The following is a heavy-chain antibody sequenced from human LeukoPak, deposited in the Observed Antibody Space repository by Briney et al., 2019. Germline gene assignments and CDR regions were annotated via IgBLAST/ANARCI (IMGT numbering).Heavy chain of an antibody. CDR3: AKETTTPMVRGVIITTPFGY. CDR1: GFTFSSYA. D-gene: IGHD3-10*01. Sequence: GRSLRLSWAASGFTFSSYAMHWVRQAPGKGLEWVAVISYDGSNKYYADSVKGRFTISRDNSKNTLYLQMNSLRAEDTAVYYCAKETTTPMVRGVIITTPFGYWGQGTLVTVSS. J-gene: IGHJ4*02. V-gene: IGHV3-30-3*01. CDR2: ISYDGSNK.